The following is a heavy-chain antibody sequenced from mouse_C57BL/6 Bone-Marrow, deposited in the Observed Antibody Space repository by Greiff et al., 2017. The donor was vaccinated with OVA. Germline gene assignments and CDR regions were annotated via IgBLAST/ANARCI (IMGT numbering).Heavy chain of an antibody. CDR2: IDPENGDT. V-gene: IGHV14-4*01. J-gene: IGHJ2*01. CDR3: TTLIYYDFYCDY. CDR1: GFNIKDDY. D-gene: IGHD2-4*01. Sequence: EVQLQQSGAELVRPGASVKLSCTASGFNIKDDYMHWVKQRPEQGLEWIGWIDPENGDTEYASKFQGKATITADTSSNTAYLQLSSLTSEDTAVYYCTTLIYYDFYCDYWGKGTTLTVSS.